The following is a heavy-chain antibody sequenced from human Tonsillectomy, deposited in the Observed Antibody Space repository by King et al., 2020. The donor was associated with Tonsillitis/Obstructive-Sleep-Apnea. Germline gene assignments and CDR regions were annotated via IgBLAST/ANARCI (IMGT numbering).Heavy chain of an antibody. J-gene: IGHJ4*02. V-gene: IGHV5-51*03. Sequence: EQLVQSGSEVRKPAESLKISCKASGYSFPTYWIGWGRQLPGKGMEWMGIIYPDDSDARYKPSFQSKVTITADKSITTAYLQWSSLTASDTAMYYWARSAVYDSGPGTYWGGWDYWGQGCLVTVAS. CDR3: ARSAVYDSGPGTYWGGWDY. CDR1: GYSFPTYW. CDR2: IYPDDSDA. D-gene: IGHD3-10*01.